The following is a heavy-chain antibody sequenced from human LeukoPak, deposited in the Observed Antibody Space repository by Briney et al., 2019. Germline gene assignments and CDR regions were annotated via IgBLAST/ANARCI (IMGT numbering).Heavy chain of an antibody. CDR2: AYYRSKWYV. V-gene: IGHV6-1*01. CDR1: GDSVSGSPAV. J-gene: IGHJ4*02. D-gene: IGHD3-10*01. Sequence: SQTLSLTCAISGDSVSGSPAVWNWIRQSPSRGLEWLGRAYYRSKWYVDYAVSVKGRITITPDTSKNQFSLQLNSVTPEDTAVYYCARGAVRGGTNFDYWGQGTLVTVSS. CDR3: ARGAVRGGTNFDY.